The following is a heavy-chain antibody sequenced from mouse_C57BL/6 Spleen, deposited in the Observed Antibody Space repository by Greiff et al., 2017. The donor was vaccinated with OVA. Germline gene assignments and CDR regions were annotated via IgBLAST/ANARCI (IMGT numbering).Heavy chain of an antibody. CDR1: GYAFSSYW. V-gene: IGHV1-80*01. J-gene: IGHJ1*03. Sequence: QVQLQQSGAELVKPGASVKISCTASGYAFSSYWMNWVQQRPGKGLEWIGQIYPGDGDTNYHGKFKGKATLTADKSSSTAYMQLSSLTSEDAAVYFCGGDYWYFEVWGTGTTVTVSS. CDR2: IYPGDGDT. CDR3: GGDYWYFEV.